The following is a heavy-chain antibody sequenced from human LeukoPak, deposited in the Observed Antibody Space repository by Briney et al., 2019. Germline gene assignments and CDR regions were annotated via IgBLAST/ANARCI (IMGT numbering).Heavy chain of an antibody. V-gene: IGHV4-31*03. CDR3: ARGGRIGRRGFDY. CDR1: GGSISSGGYY. CDR2: IYYSGST. J-gene: IGHJ4*02. Sequence: SETLSLTCTVSGGSISSGGYYWSWIRQHPGKGLEWIGYIYYSGSTYYNPSLKSRVTISVDTSKNQFSLKLSSVTAADTAVYYCARGGRIGRRGFDYWGQGTRVTVSS. D-gene: IGHD3/OR15-3a*01.